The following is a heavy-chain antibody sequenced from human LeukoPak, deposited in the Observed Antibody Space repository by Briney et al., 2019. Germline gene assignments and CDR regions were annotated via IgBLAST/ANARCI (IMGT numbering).Heavy chain of an antibody. Sequence: SGGVSWKGSGSTFSSYSFSWVRTAPGKGLELVGGIIPIFGTANYAQKFQGRVTITADESTSTAYMELSSLRSEDTAVYYCARGGGCSGGSCYRFWGQGTLVTVSS. D-gene: IGHD2-15*01. V-gene: IGHV1-69*13. CDR2: IIPIFGTA. CDR3: ARGGGCSGGSCYRF. CDR1: GSTFSSYS. J-gene: IGHJ4*02.